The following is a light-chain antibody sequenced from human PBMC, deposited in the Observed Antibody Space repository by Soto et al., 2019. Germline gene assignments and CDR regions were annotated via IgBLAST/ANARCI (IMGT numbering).Light chain of an antibody. J-gene: IGKJ4*01. CDR3: QQYGSSPLT. CDR1: QSVSSTY. V-gene: IGKV3-20*01. CDR2: GAS. Sequence: TQSPGTLSLSPGERATLSCRASQSVSSTYLAWYQQKPGQAPRLLIYGASSRATGIPDRFSGSGSGTDFTLTISRLEPEDFAVYYCQQYGSSPLTFGGGTKVEIK.